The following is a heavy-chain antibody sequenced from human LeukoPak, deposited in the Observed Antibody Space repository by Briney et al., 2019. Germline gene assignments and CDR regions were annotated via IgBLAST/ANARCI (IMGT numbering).Heavy chain of an antibody. J-gene: IGHJ3*02. D-gene: IGHD3-16*01. CDR3: ARDPGFTFGGVGAFDI. Sequence: ASVKVSCKASGYTFTGYYMHWVRQAPGQGLEWMGWINPNSGGTNYAQKFQGRVTMTRDTSISTAYMELSRLRPDDTAVYYCARDPGFTFGGVGAFDIWGQGTMVTVSS. V-gene: IGHV1-2*02. CDR1: GYTFTGYY. CDR2: INPNSGGT.